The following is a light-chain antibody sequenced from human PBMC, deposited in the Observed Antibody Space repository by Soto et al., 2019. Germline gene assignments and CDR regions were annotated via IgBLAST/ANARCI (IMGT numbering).Light chain of an antibody. Sequence: DIQMTQSPSSLSASVGDRVTITCRASQSIVTYLNWYLQNPWKAPKLLIYAASNLQSGVPSRFSSSGSGTDFPLAISSLQPEDFATYFCQQSYSTPPLTFGQGTKVEIK. CDR1: QSIVTY. CDR2: AAS. J-gene: IGKJ1*01. CDR3: QQSYSTPPLT. V-gene: IGKV1-39*01.